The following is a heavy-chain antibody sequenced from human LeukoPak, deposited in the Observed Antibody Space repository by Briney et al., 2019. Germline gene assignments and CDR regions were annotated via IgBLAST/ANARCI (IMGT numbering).Heavy chain of an antibody. CDR3: ARVTPKLRGVITGSPLVDAFDI. CDR2: INPNSGGT. D-gene: IGHD3-10*01. Sequence: SVKLSCKPSGYTFTGYYMHWVRHAPGQGLEWMGWINPNSGGTNYAQKFQGRATMTRDTPISTAYMELSRLRSDDTAVYYCARVTPKLRGVITGSPLVDAFDIWGQGTMVTVSS. CDR1: GYTFTGYY. J-gene: IGHJ3*02. V-gene: IGHV1-2*02.